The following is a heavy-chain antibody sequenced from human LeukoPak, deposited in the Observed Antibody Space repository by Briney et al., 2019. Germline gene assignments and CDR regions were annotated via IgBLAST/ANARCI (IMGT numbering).Heavy chain of an antibody. V-gene: IGHV3-74*01. J-gene: IGHJ4*02. D-gene: IGHD5-12*01. CDR2: IDADGTSA. CDR3: AREGGYGPFEY. Sequence: QPGGSLRPSCAASGITFSYYWMHWVRQAPGKGLVWVSRIDADGTSATYADSVKGRFTISRDNAKNTLYLQMNSLRAEDTAVYYCAREGGYGPFEYWGQGTLVTVSS. CDR1: GITFSYYW.